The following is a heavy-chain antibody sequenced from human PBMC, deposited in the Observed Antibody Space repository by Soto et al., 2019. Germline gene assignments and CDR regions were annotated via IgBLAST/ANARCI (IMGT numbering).Heavy chain of an antibody. CDR1: GFSFSMYW. J-gene: IGHJ4*02. D-gene: IGHD1-26*01. Sequence: VQLVESGGGLVQPGGSLRLSCAASGFSFSMYWMSWVRQAPGKGLEWVANIKGDGSQKYYVDSVKGRFTISRDNAKNSLYLQMNSLRAEDTAVYYCARHQVGYRVTDYWGQGTLVTVSS. CDR2: IKGDGSQK. V-gene: IGHV3-7*01. CDR3: ARHQVGYRVTDY.